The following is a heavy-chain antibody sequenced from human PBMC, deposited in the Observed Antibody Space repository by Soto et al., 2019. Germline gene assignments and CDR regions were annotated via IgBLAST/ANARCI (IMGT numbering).Heavy chain of an antibody. CDR1: GFTFSSYW. J-gene: IGHJ1*01. V-gene: IGHV3-7*01. CDR2: IKQDGSEK. Sequence: GGSLRLSCAASGFTFSSYWMSWVRQAPGKGLEWVANIKQDGSEKYYVDSVKGRFTISRDNAKNSLYLQMNSLRAEDTAVYYCARERVARRYFDWLLPYFQHWGQGTLVTVSS. CDR3: ARERVARRYFDWLLPYFQH. D-gene: IGHD3-9*01.